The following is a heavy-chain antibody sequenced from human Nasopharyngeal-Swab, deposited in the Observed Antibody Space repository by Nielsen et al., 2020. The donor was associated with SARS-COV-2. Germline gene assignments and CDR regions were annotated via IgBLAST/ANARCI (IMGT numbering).Heavy chain of an antibody. CDR1: GFTFSNYA. Sequence: GGSLRLSCSASGFTFSNYAMHWVRQAPGKGLEYVSAISSTGGNTYYTDSEKGRFTISRDNSKNTLYLQMGSLRVEDTAVYYCVKDSSGYEFDSWGQGTLVTVSS. V-gene: IGHV3-64D*06. J-gene: IGHJ4*02. CDR3: VKDSSGYEFDS. CDR2: ISSTGGNT. D-gene: IGHD3-22*01.